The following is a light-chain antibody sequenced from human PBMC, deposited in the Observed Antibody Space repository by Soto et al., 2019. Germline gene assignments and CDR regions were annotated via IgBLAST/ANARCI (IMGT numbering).Light chain of an antibody. Sequence: EIVLTQSPATLSSLPGDRVTPSCRASQYINTRLARYQHRPAQAPRLLIYQTSTRAAGIPARFSARGSGTDFALTISDVQPEDFAVYYCHQRQRWHRTLGQGTKVDIK. J-gene: IGKJ1*01. CDR3: HQRQRWHRT. CDR1: QYINTR. V-gene: IGKV3D-11*01. CDR2: QTS.